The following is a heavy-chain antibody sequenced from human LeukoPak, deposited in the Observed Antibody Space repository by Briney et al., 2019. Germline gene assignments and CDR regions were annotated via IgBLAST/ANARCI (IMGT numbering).Heavy chain of an antibody. CDR2: IWYDGSNK. Sequence: GGSLRLSCAASGFTFSSYGMHWVRQAPGKGPEWVAVIWYDGSNKYYADSVKGRFTISRDNSKNTLYLQMNSLRAEDTAVYYCARGYCSSTSCYKVPWFDPWGQGTLVTVSS. CDR3: ARGYCSSTSCYKVPWFDP. V-gene: IGHV3-33*01. J-gene: IGHJ5*02. D-gene: IGHD2-2*02. CDR1: GFTFSSYG.